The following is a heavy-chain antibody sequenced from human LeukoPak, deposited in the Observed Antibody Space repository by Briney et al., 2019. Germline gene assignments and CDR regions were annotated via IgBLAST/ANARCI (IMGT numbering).Heavy chain of an antibody. V-gene: IGHV3-30*02. D-gene: IGHD3-10*01. CDR3: TRAGGLVRGVHYYYYMDV. J-gene: IGHJ6*03. CDR2: IRYDGSDK. CDR1: GFTLTTYG. Sequence: GGSLRLSCAASGFTLTTYGLQWVRQAPGKGLYWVAFIRYDGSDKYYADSVKGRLTISRDNSKNTLSLQMNSLRPEDTAVYYCTRAGGLVRGVHYYYYMDVWGKGTTVTISS.